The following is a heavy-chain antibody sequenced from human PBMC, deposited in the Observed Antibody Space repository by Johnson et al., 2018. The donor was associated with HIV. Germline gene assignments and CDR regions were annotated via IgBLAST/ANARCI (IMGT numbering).Heavy chain of an antibody. CDR2: ISSDGSNE. Sequence: VQLVESGGGVVQPGRSLRLSCAASGFTFSSYGMHWVRQAPGKGLECVAVISSDGSNEYYADSVKGRFTLSRDNPKNTLYLQMNSLRAEDTAVYYCAKSIVVVIAGNNDDAFDIWGQGTMVTVSS. J-gene: IGHJ3*02. D-gene: IGHD2-21*01. CDR1: GFTFSSYG. V-gene: IGHV3-30*18. CDR3: AKSIVVVIAGNNDDAFDI.